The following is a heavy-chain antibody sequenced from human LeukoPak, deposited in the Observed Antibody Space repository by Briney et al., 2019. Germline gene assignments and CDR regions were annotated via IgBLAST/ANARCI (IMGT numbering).Heavy chain of an antibody. CDR2: VSYSGSS. V-gene: IGHV4-59*08. Sequence: PSETLSLTRAVSGVSISNYYWNWLRQPPGKGLEWIGYVSYSGSSKYNPSLKTRVTISVDTSKNQFSLKLSSVTAADTAVYYCARSQGGFRFYYWGQGTLVTVSS. J-gene: IGHJ4*02. CDR3: ARSQGGFRFYY. D-gene: IGHD1-14*01. CDR1: GVSISNYY.